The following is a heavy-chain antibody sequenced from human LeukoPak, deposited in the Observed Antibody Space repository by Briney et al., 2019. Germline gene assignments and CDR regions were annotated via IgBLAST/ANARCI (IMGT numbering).Heavy chain of an antibody. D-gene: IGHD3-10*01. V-gene: IGHV4-39*01. J-gene: IGHJ4*02. Sequence: PSETLSLTCTVSGGSISSSSYYWGWSRQPPGKGLEWIGSICYSGSTYYNPSLKSRVTISVDTSKNQFSLKLSSVTAADTAVYYCGGEVWFGEGDRPWGQGTLVTVSS. CDR2: ICYSGST. CDR3: GGEVWFGEGDRP. CDR1: GGSISSSSYY.